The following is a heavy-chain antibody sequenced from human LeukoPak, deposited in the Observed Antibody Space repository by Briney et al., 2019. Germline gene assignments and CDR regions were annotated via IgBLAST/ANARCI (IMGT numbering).Heavy chain of an antibody. V-gene: IGHV5-51*01. CDR3: ARLTIGYCSSTSCHNWYFDL. D-gene: IGHD2-2*01. CDR2: IYPGDSDT. J-gene: IGHJ2*01. Sequence: GGSLQISRKGSGYIFTSYWIGWVRRMPGKSLERMGIIYPGDSDTRYSPSFQGQVTISADKSISTAYLQWSSLKASDTAMYYCARLTIGYCSSTSCHNWYFDLWGRGTLVTVSS. CDR1: GYIFTSYW.